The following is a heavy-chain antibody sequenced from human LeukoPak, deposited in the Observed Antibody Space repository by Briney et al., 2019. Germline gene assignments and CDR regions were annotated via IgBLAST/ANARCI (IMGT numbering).Heavy chain of an antibody. D-gene: IGHD3-16*02. Sequence: GESLRISCKGSGYSFTSYWISWVRQMPGKGLGWRGRFDPSDSYTNYSPSFQGHVTISADKSISTAYLQWSSLKASDTAMYYCARRGDYVWGSYRMYYFDYWGQGTLVTVSS. CDR1: GYSFTSYW. CDR3: ARRGDYVWGSYRMYYFDY. V-gene: IGHV5-10-1*01. J-gene: IGHJ4*02. CDR2: FDPSDSYT.